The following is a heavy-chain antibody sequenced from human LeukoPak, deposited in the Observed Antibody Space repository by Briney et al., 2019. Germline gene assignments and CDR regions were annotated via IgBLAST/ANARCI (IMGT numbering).Heavy chain of an antibody. V-gene: IGHV3-21*01. J-gene: IGHJ5*02. D-gene: IGHD1-14*01. Sequence: GGSLRLSCVASGFSLFSYSINWVRQAPGKGLEWVSSISGNTSYIYYADSVKGRFTISRDNAKNSLYLQMNSLSAEDTAMYYCAREEMGGTTRSGALTWGQGLLVTVSS. CDR2: ISGNTSYI. CDR3: AREEMGGTTRSGALT. CDR1: GFSLFSYS.